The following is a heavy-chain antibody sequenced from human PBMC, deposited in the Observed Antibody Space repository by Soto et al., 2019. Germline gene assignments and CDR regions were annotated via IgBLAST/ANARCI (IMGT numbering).Heavy chain of an antibody. J-gene: IGHJ2*01. V-gene: IGHV4-4*07. Sequence: SETLSLTCKVSGTSVRHFYWSWIRQSAGKGLEWIGRIYSTGTTNFNPSLKSRLTMSMDMSKNQVSLNLTPVTAAGTAVYYCVRDRADFSSTYYHYFSVWGRGTLVTVSS. CDR2: IYSTGTT. CDR3: VRDRADFSSTYYHYFSV. CDR1: GTSVRHFY. D-gene: IGHD6-13*01.